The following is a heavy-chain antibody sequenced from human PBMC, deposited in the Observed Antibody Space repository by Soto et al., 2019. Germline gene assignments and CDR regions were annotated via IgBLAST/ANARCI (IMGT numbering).Heavy chain of an antibody. CDR2: INHSGGT. Sequence: QVQLQQWGAGLLKPSETLSLTCAVYGGYFNDYYSTWIRQSPGKGLEWIGEINHSGGTNYNPSLKGRVTISIDTSMNVFSPNLSSVTAADTAVYYCARRSSYYYYFAMDVWGQGTTVTVSS. CDR3: ARRSSYYYYFAMDV. V-gene: IGHV4-34*01. CDR1: GGYFNDYY. D-gene: IGHD2-2*01. J-gene: IGHJ6*02.